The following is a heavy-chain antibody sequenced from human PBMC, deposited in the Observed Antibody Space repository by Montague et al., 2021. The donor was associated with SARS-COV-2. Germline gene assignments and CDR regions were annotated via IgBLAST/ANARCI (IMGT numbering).Heavy chain of an antibody. V-gene: IGHV4-61*01. CDR1: GGSVSSGSYC. Sequence: SETLSLTCTVSGGSVSSGSYCWSWIRQPPGKGLEWIGYIYYSGSTNYNPSLKGRVTISVDTSKNQFSLKLSSVTAADTAVYYCARDPWRITIFGVVTRYGMDVWGQGTTVTVSS. CDR3: ARDPWRITIFGVVTRYGMDV. D-gene: IGHD3-3*01. CDR2: IYYSGST. J-gene: IGHJ6*02.